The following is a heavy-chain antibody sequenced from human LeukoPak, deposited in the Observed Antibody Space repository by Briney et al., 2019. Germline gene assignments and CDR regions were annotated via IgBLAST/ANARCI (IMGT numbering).Heavy chain of an antibody. Sequence: GGSLRLSCAVSGFTFSSYWMSWVRQAPGKGLEWVANIKQDGSEKYYVDSVKGRFTISRDNAKNSLYLQMNSLRAEDTAVYYCARGFATYYYDSSGYYYFDYWGQGTLVTVSS. CDR3: ARGFATYYYDSSGYYYFDY. D-gene: IGHD3-22*01. V-gene: IGHV3-7*01. CDR2: IKQDGSEK. CDR1: GFTFSSYW. J-gene: IGHJ4*02.